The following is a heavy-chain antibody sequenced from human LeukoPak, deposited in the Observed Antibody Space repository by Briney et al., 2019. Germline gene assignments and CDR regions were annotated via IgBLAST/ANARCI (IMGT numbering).Heavy chain of an antibody. CDR3: ARLYSSGWYAFDY. J-gene: IGHJ4*02. Sequence: SVKVSCKASGGTFSSYAISWVRQAPGQGLEWMGRIIPIFGTANYAQKFQGRVTITTDESTSTAYMELSSLRSEDTAVYYCARLYSSGWYAFDYWGQGTLVTVSS. CDR1: GGTFSSYA. CDR2: IIPIFGTA. D-gene: IGHD6-19*01. V-gene: IGHV1-69*05.